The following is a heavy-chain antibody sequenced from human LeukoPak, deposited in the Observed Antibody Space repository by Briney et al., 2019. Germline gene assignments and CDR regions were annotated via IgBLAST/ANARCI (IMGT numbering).Heavy chain of an antibody. J-gene: IGHJ4*02. Sequence: PSETLSLTCTVSGGSVSDSSYYWGWIRQPPGKGLEWIGSFYYTGGTYYSPSFRSRVIITADTSKNQFSLYFHSVTAADTAVYFCGSSHSSSWYDFWGQGTLVTVSS. CDR3: GSSHSSSWYDF. CDR1: GGSVSDSSYY. CDR2: FYYTGGT. D-gene: IGHD6-13*01. V-gene: IGHV4-39*07.